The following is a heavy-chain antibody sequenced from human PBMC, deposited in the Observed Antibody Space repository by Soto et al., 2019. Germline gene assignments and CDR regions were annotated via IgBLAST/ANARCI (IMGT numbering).Heavy chain of an antibody. CDR2: ISGSGGTT. V-gene: IGHV3-23*01. J-gene: IGHJ4*02. CDR1: GFAFSNYA. D-gene: IGHD6-19*01. Sequence: AGGSPRLSCAASGFAFSNYAMNWVRQAPGKGLEWVSTISGSGGTTYYADSVKGRFTISRDNSKNTLYLQMNSLRAEDTAVYYCAVGYNSGWYPFDYWGQGTLVTVSS. CDR3: AVGYNSGWYPFDY.